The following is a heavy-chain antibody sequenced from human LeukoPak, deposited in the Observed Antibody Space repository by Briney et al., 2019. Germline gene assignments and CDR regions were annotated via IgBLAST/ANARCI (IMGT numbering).Heavy chain of an antibody. CDR3: ARDLVTVTKGFDI. CDR2: ISYIGST. D-gene: IGHD4-17*01. CDR1: DDSFSSHY. V-gene: IGHV4-59*11. Sequence: SETLSLTCAVSDDSFSSHYWTWIRQPPGKGLEWIGYISYIGSTNYNPSLKSRVTISIDTSRNQFSLRLSSVTTADTAVYYCARDLVTVTKGFDIWGQGTMVSVSS. J-gene: IGHJ3*02.